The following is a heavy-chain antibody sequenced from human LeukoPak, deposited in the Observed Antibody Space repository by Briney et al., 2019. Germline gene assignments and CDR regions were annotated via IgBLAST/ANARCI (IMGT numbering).Heavy chain of an antibody. Sequence: GGFLRLSCTTSGFTFGDYAMSWVCQAPGKGLEWVSVIYSGGSTYYADSVKGRFTISRDNSKNTLYLQMNSLRAEDTAVYYCASSGYDFDYWGQGTLVTVSS. CDR2: IYSGGST. J-gene: IGHJ4*02. CDR3: ASSGYDFDY. CDR1: GFTFGDYA. V-gene: IGHV3-53*01. D-gene: IGHD5-12*01.